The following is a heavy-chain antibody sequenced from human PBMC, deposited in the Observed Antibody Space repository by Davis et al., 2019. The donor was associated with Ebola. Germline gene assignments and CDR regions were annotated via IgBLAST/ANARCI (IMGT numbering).Heavy chain of an antibody. CDR1: GFTFSSYS. CDR2: ISGSGGST. CDR3: VSGDGRGSSYDMDV. D-gene: IGHD5-12*01. J-gene: IGHJ6*02. Sequence: GESLKISCAASGFTFSSYSMNWVRQAPGKGLEWVSAISGSGGSTYYADSVKGRFTISRDNAKNSLFMQMNSLRAEETAVYYCVSGDGRGSSYDMDVWGQGTTVTVSS. V-gene: IGHV3-21*04.